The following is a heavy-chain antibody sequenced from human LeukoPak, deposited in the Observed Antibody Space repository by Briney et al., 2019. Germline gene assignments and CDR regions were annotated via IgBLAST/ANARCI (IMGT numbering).Heavy chain of an antibody. D-gene: IGHD3-9*01. Sequence: PGGSLRLSCAASGFTFSSYEMNWVRQAPGKGLEWVSYISSSGSTIYYADSVKGRFTISRDNSKNTLYLQMNSLRAEDTAVYYCAKATYYDISHQVDPWGQGTLVTVSS. J-gene: IGHJ5*02. CDR1: GFTFSSYE. CDR2: ISSSGSTI. CDR3: AKATYYDISHQVDP. V-gene: IGHV3-48*03.